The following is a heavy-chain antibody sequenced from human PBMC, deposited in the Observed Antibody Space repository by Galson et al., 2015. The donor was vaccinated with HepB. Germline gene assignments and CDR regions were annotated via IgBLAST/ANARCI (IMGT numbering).Heavy chain of an antibody. D-gene: IGHD3-10*01. CDR2: MKSKSDGGTT. CDR3: TTEAGGYYTNYFYYMDV. J-gene: IGHJ6*03. CDR1: GFTFSNAW. V-gene: IGHV3-15*01. Sequence: SLRLSCAASGFTFSNAWMSWVRQAPGKGLEWVGRMKSKSDGGTTNYAAPVKGRFTISRDDSKNTLYLQMNSLKIEDTAVYYCTTEAGGYYTNYFYYMDVWGKGTTVTVSS.